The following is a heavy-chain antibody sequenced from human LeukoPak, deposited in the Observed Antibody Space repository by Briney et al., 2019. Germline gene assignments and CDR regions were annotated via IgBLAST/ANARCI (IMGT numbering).Heavy chain of an antibody. D-gene: IGHD6-19*01. J-gene: IGHJ4*02. CDR3: ARDAGYSSGCIDN. CDR2: IYYSGST. CDR1: GGSISSSSYY. Sequence: PSETLSLTCTVSGGSISSSSYYWGWIRQPPGKGLEWIGSIYYSGSTYYNPSLKSRVTISVDTSKNQFSLNLSSVTAADTAVYYCARDAGYSSGCIDNWGQGTLVTVSS. V-gene: IGHV4-39*07.